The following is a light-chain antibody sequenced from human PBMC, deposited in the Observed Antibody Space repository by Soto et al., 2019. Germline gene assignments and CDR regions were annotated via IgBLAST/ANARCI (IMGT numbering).Light chain of an antibody. V-gene: IGKV3-20*01. CDR2: GAS. CDR1: QSVSSNY. J-gene: IGKJ1*01. CDR3: QQYGSLSWT. Sequence: DIVLTQSPGTLSLSPGERATLSCRASQSVSSNYLAWYQQKPGQAPRLLIYGASTRATGVPDRFSGSGSGTDCTLTISRLEPEDFAVYHCQQYGSLSWTFGQGTKVEIK.